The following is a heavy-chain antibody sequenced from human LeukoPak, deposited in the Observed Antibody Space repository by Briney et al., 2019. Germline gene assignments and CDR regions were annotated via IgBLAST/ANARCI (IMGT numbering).Heavy chain of an antibody. V-gene: IGHV1-18*01. Sequence: ASVKVSCKASGYSFTSYGISWVRQAPGQGLECMGWISAYNGNTNYAQKLQGRVTMTTDTSTSTAYMELRSLRSDDTAVYYCARVDGYNFGYYYYYYGMDVWGQGTTVTVSS. D-gene: IGHD5-24*01. J-gene: IGHJ6*02. CDR1: GYSFTSYG. CDR2: ISAYNGNT. CDR3: ARVDGYNFGYYYYYYGMDV.